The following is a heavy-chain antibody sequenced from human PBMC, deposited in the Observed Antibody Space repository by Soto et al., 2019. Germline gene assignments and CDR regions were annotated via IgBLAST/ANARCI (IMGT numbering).Heavy chain of an antibody. D-gene: IGHD3-3*01. CDR2: IYYSGST. J-gene: IGHJ4*02. CDR1: GGSISSGGYY. V-gene: IGHV4-31*03. CDR3: ARGSGGITIFGVVTL. Sequence: PSETLSLTCTVSGGSISSGGYYWSWIRQHPGKGLEWIGYIYYSGSTYCNPSLKSRVTISVDTSKNQFSLKLSSVTAADTAVYYCARGSGGITIFGVVTLWGQGTLVTVSS.